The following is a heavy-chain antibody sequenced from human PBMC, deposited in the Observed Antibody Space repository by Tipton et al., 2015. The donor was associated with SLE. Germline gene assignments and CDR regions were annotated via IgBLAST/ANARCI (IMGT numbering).Heavy chain of an antibody. D-gene: IGHD2-21*01. Sequence: TLSLTCTVSGGSISNFYWSWIRQPPGKGLEWIGYIHSSGTTNYNASLKTRLTISVDTSKNQFSLKLNSMTAADTAVYYCARVVWSLGYWGQGTRVTVSS. V-gene: IGHV4-59*01. J-gene: IGHJ4*02. CDR1: GGSISNFY. CDR2: IHSSGTT. CDR3: ARVVWSLGY.